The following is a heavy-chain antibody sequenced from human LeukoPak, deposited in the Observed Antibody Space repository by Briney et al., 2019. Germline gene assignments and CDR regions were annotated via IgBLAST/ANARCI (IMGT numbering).Heavy chain of an antibody. V-gene: IGHV3-74*01. CDR2: IKSDGSST. CDR1: GFSFSTHW. Sequence: GGSLRLSCAASGFSFSTHWMYWVRQAPGKGLMWVSGIKSDGSSTNYADSVKGRFTISRDNAKYTLYLQMNSLRPEDTAVYYCSTAIFGVVSGWGQGTLVTVSS. J-gene: IGHJ4*02. CDR3: STAIFGVVSG. D-gene: IGHD3-3*01.